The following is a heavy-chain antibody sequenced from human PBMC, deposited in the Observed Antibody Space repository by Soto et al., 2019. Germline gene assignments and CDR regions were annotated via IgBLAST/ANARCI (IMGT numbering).Heavy chain of an antibody. V-gene: IGHV3-23*01. D-gene: IGHD1-26*01. CDR1: GFTFSSYA. CDR3: AKRALYYGYYYYYGMDV. CDR2: ISGSGGST. Sequence: EVQLLESGGGLVQPGGSLRLSCAASGFTFSSYAMSWVRQAPGKGLEWVSAISGSGGSTYYADSVKGRFTISRDNSKNTLYLQMNSLSAEDTAVYYCAKRALYYGYYYYYGMDVWGQGTTVTVSS. J-gene: IGHJ6*02.